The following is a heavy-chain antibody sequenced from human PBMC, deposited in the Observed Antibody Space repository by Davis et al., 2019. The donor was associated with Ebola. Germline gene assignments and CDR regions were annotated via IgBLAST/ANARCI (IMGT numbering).Heavy chain of an antibody. CDR3: ARAQFPTTSDH. Sequence: AASVKVSCKASGYTFTSYYMHWVRQAPGQGLEWMGIINPSGGSTSYAQKFQGRVTMTTDTSTSTADMEVGSLKSDDTAVYYCARAQFPTTSDHWGQGTLVTVSS. J-gene: IGHJ4*02. D-gene: IGHD1-1*01. CDR1: GYTFTSYY. V-gene: IGHV1-46*01. CDR2: INPSGGST.